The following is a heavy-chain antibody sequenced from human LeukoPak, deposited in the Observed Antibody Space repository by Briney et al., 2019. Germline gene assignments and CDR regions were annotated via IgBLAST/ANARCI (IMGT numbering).Heavy chain of an antibody. J-gene: IGHJ4*02. V-gene: IGHV4-61*10. Sequence: SETLSLTCTVSGGSLSSGSYYWSWIRQPAGKGLEWIGYIYYSGSTNYNPSLKSRVTISVDTSKNQFSLKLSSVTAADTAVYYCARRYGDYVYFDYWGQGTLVTVSS. CDR1: GGSLSSGSYY. CDR3: ARRYGDYVYFDY. D-gene: IGHD4-17*01. CDR2: IYYSGST.